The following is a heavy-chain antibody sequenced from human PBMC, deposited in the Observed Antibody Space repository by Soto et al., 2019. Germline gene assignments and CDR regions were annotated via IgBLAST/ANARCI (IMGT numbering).Heavy chain of an antibody. V-gene: IGHV4-61*01. J-gene: IGHJ4*02. CDR1: GGSVSSGSYY. Sequence: PSDTLSLTCTVSGGSVSSGSYYWSWIRQPPGKGLEWIGYIYYSGSTNYNPSLKSRVTILVDTSKNQFSLKLSSVTAADTAVYYCAREYSSSSSFDYWGQGTLVTVSS. D-gene: IGHD6-6*01. CDR2: IYYSGST. CDR3: AREYSSSSSFDY.